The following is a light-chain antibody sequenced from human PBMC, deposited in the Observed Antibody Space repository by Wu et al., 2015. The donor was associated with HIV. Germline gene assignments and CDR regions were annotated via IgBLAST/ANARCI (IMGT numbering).Light chain of an antibody. Sequence: DIQMTQSPSTLSASVGDRVTITCRASQSISSWLAWYQQKPGKAPKLLIYKASSLESGVPSRFSGSGSGTEFTLTISCLQPDDFATYYCQHYNTVSPGWTFGRGTKVEI. CDR1: QSISSW. CDR2: KAS. V-gene: IGKV1-5*03. J-gene: IGKJ1*01. CDR3: QHYNTVSPGWT.